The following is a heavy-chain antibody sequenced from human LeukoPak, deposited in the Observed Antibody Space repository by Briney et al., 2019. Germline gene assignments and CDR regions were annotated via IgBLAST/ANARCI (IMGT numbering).Heavy chain of an antibody. CDR2: INPSDGST. J-gene: IGHJ6*03. CDR3: AREVESRWDYYYYYYMDV. V-gene: IGHV1-46*01. CDR1: GYSFTTYY. D-gene: IGHD1-26*01. Sequence: ASVKVSCRASGYSFTTYYMHWVRQAPGLGLEWMGIINPSDGSTRNSQKFQGRVTMARDTSTSTVYMELSSLRSEDTAIYYCAREVESRWDYYYYYYMDVWGKGTTVTVSS.